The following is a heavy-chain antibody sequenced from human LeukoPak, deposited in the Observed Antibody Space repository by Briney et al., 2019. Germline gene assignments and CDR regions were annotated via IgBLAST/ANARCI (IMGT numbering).Heavy chain of an antibody. CDR2: ISRSSNTI. Sequence: GGSLRLSCAASGFTFSIYDMNWVRQAPGKRLEWVAYISRSSNTIYYADSVKGRFTISRDNAKNSLFLQMSSLSAEDTAIYYCARETFGGGIDFWGLGSQVTVSS. V-gene: IGHV3-48*01. J-gene: IGHJ4*02. CDR1: GFTFSIYD. CDR3: ARETFGGGIDF. D-gene: IGHD3-16*01.